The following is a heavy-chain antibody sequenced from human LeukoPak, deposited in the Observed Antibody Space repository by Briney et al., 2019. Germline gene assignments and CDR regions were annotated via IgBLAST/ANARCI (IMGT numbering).Heavy chain of an antibody. CDR1: GFSFNDYA. CDR2: ISGSGGRT. V-gene: IGHV3-23*01. J-gene: IGHJ5*02. Sequence: GGSLRLSCAASGFSFNDYAMSWVRQAPGKGLEWVSVISGSGGRTSYADSVKGRFTISRDNSKNTLYLQMNSLRAEDTALYYCAKDRLSSPTAPRFDPWGRGTQVTVSS. D-gene: IGHD2/OR15-2a*01. CDR3: AKDRLSSPTAPRFDP.